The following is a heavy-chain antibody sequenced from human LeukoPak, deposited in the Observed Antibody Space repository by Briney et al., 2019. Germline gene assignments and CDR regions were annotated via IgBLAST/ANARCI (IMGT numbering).Heavy chain of an antibody. J-gene: IGHJ5*02. V-gene: IGHV3-30*18. CDR1: GFTFSSYG. D-gene: IGHD2-15*01. CDR2: ISYDGSNK. CDR3: AKPQAVNWFDP. Sequence: GRSLRLSCAASGFTFSSYGMHWVRQAPGKGLEWVAVISYDGSNKYYADSVKGRFTISRDNSKNTLYLQTNSLRAEDTAVYYCAKPQAVNWFDPWGQGTLVTVSS.